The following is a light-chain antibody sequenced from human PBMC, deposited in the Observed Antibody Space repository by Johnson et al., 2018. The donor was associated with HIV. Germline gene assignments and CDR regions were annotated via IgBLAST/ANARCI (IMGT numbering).Light chain of an antibody. Sequence: QSVLTQPPSVSAAPGQKVTISCSGSSSNIVNNSVSLYQQLPGTAPKLLIYDTNRRPSGIPDRFSGSKSGTSVTLGITGLQTGDEADDHCRTWDSSLTIGGVFGSGTKVTVL. J-gene: IGLJ1*01. CDR1: SSNIVNNS. CDR2: DTN. V-gene: IGLV1-51*01. CDR3: RTWDSSLTIGGV.